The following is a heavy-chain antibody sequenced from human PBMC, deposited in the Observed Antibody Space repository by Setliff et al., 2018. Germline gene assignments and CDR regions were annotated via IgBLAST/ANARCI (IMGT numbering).Heavy chain of an antibody. Sequence: ASVKVSCKASGYTFTSYYMHWVRQAPGQGLEWMGVINPSGGSTTYAQRFQGRVTMTRDTSTSTVYMYLSSLRSEDTAVYYCARVKVIVGATPRTYYMDVWGKGTTVTVSS. J-gene: IGHJ6*03. CDR2: INPSGGST. V-gene: IGHV1-46*01. CDR1: GYTFTSYY. CDR3: ARVKVIVGATPRTYYMDV. D-gene: IGHD1-26*01.